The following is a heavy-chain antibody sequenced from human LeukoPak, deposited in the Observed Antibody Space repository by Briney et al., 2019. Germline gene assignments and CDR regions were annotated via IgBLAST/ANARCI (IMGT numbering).Heavy chain of an antibody. CDR3: ARHNHGYDWDY. J-gene: IGHJ4*02. Sequence: GGSLRLSCAASGFPFSSYGMHWVRQAPGKGLVWVAVIWPDGSNKYYADSVKGRFTVSRDNSKNTLYLQMNSLRAEDTAVYYCARHNHGYDWDYWGQGTLVTVSS. CDR2: IWPDGSNK. CDR1: GFPFSSYG. V-gene: IGHV3-33*01. D-gene: IGHD5-12*01.